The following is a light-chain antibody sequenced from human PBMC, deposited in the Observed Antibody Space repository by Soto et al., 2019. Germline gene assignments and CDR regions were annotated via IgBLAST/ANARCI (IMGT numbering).Light chain of an antibody. Sequence: EIVMTQSPATLSVSPGERATLSCRASQSVSGNLAWYQQKPGQAPRLLIYGASSRATGIPARFSGSGSGTDFTLTISSLQSEDFAVYYCQQYNNWWTFGQGTKVEI. CDR3: QQYNNWWT. J-gene: IGKJ1*01. V-gene: IGKV3-15*01. CDR2: GAS. CDR1: QSVSGN.